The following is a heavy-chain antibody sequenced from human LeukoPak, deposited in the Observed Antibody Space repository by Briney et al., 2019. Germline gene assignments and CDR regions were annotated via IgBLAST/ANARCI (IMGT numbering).Heavy chain of an antibody. CDR1: GFIFSPYW. D-gene: IGHD5-12*01. J-gene: IGHJ4*02. Sequence: GGSLRLSCAASGFIFSPYWMSWVRQAPGKGLEWVSNIKQDGGEKYYVDSVKGRFTISRDNAKNSLYLQMNSLRAEDTALYYCARGRPTVDMVTFFDYWGQGTLVTVSS. CDR2: IKQDGGEK. V-gene: IGHV3-7*01. CDR3: ARGRPTVDMVTFFDY.